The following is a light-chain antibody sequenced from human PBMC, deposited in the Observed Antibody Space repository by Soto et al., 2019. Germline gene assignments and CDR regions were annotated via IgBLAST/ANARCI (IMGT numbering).Light chain of an antibody. CDR3: QQYGSSPRT. V-gene: IGKV3-20*01. Sequence: EIVLTQSPGTLSLSPGERATLSSRASQSVRSDYLAWYQQKPGQAPRLHIYGASTRATGIPDRFTGSGSGTDFTLTISRLEPEDFAVYYCQQYGSSPRTFGKGTKVEIK. CDR2: GAS. J-gene: IGKJ1*01. CDR1: QSVRSDY.